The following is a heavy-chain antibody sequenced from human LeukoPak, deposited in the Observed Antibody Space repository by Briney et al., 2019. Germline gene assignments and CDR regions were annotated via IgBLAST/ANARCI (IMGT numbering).Heavy chain of an antibody. J-gene: IGHJ6*04. CDR3: ARGPYHYGSVGDYYYGMDV. V-gene: IGHV4-4*02. CDR2: IYHSGST. CDR1: GGSISSSNW. D-gene: IGHD3-10*01. Sequence: PSETLSLTCAVSGGSISSSNWWSWVRQPPGKGLEWIGEIYHSGSTNYNPSLKSRVTISVDKSKNQFSLKLSSVTAADTAVYYCARGPYHYGSVGDYYYGMDVWGKGTTVTVSS.